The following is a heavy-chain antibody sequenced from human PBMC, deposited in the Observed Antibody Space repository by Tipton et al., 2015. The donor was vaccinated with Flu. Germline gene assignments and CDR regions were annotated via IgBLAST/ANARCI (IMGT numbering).Heavy chain of an antibody. J-gene: IGHJ4*02. D-gene: IGHD3-10*01. V-gene: IGHV4-31*03. CDR3: ARGFGPGGELFSPFDY. CDR2: IYYSGST. CDR1: GGSISSGGYY. Sequence: TLSLTCTVSGGSISSGGYYWSWIRQHPGKGLEWIGYIYYSGSTYYNPSLKSRVTISVDTSKNQFSLKLSSVTAADTAVYYCARGFGPGGELFSPFDYWGQGTLVTVSS.